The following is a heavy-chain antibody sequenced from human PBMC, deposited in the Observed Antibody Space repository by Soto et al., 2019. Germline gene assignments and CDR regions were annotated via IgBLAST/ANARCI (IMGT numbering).Heavy chain of an antibody. D-gene: IGHD3-9*01. CDR2: INHSGST. J-gene: IGHJ1*01. CDR1: GGSFSGYY. V-gene: IGHV4-34*01. Sequence: QVQLQQWGAGLLKPSETLSLTCAVYGGSFSGYYWSWIRQPPGKGLEWIGEINHSGSTNYNPSLKSRVTISVDTSKNQFSLKLSSVTAADTAVYYCVRGHRYFDWLLSRYFQHWGQGTLVTVSS. CDR3: VRGHRYFDWLLSRYFQH.